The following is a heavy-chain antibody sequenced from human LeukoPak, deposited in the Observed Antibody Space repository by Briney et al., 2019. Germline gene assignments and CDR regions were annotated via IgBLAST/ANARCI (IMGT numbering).Heavy chain of an antibody. D-gene: IGHD1-26*01. CDR2: INPNSGGT. J-gene: IGHJ1*01. CDR1: GYTFTGYY. V-gene: IGHV1-2*02. CDR3: AREWELLRKYLYH. Sequence: ASVRVSCKASGYTFTGYYLHWVRQAPGQGLDWMGWINPNSGGTTYAQNFKGRVTMTWDTSISTAYMELSRLRSDDTDVYYCAREWELLRKYLYHWGQGTLVTASS.